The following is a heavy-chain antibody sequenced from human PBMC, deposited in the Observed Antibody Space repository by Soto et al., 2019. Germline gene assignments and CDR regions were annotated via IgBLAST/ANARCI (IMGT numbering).Heavy chain of an antibody. CDR2: ISGSGGST. Sequence: EVQLLESGGGLVQPGGSLRLSCAASGFTFSSYAMSWVRQAPGKGLEWVSAISGSGGSTYYADSVKGRFTISRDNSKNTLYLQMNSLRAEDTAVYYCAKVGYCSSTSCYPYGMDVWGQGTTVTVSS. V-gene: IGHV3-23*01. CDR1: GFTFSSYA. CDR3: AKVGYCSSTSCYPYGMDV. D-gene: IGHD2-2*03. J-gene: IGHJ6*02.